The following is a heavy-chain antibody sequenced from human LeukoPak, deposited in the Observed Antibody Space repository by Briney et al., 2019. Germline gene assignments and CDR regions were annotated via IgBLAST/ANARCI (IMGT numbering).Heavy chain of an antibody. V-gene: IGHV3-74*01. CDR1: GFTFSSYW. Sequence: GGSLRLSCAASGFTFSSYWMHWVRQAPGKGLVWVSRINSDGSSTSYADSVKGRFTISGDNAKNTLYLQMNSLRAEDTAVYYCARVDCSSTSCYEFDYWGQGTLVTVSS. CDR3: ARVDCSSTSCYEFDY. J-gene: IGHJ4*02. D-gene: IGHD2-2*01. CDR2: INSDGSST.